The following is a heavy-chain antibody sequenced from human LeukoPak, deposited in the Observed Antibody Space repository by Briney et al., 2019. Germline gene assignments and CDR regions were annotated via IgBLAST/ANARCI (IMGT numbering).Heavy chain of an antibody. Sequence: GGSLRLSCAASGFTFSSYWMHWVRQAPGKGLEWVSAISGSGGSTYYADSVKGRFTISRDNSKNTLYLQMNSLRAEDTAVYYCAKDPTYRLTYFQHWGQGTLVTVSS. CDR3: AKDPTYRLTYFQH. CDR1: GFTFSSYW. CDR2: ISGSGGST. V-gene: IGHV3-23*01. D-gene: IGHD2-2*01. J-gene: IGHJ1*01.